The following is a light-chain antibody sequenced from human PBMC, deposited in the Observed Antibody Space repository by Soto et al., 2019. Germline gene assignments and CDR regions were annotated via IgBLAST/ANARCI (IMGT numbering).Light chain of an antibody. CDR3: QQYNDWPFT. V-gene: IGKV3-15*01. CDR1: QSVSVN. CDR2: GVS. Sequence: EIVMTQSPGTLSVSPGERATLSCRASQSVSVNLAWYQQKPGQAPRLLIYGVSTRATGIPARFSGSESGTEFTLTIGSLQSEDFAVYYCQQYNDWPFTFGPGTQVDIK. J-gene: IGKJ3*01.